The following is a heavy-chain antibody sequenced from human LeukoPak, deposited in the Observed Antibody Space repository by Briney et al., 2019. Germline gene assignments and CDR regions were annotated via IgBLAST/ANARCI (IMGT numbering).Heavy chain of an antibody. J-gene: IGHJ4*02. V-gene: IGHV3-23*01. CDR3: AKDSSGWTPDY. Sequence: GGSLRLSCAASGFTFSSYAMSWVRQAPGKGLEWVSIISGTGRNTYYADSVKGRFTISRDNSKNTLYLQMNSLRAEDTAVYYCAKDSSGWTPDYWGQGTLVTVSS. D-gene: IGHD6-19*01. CDR2: ISGTGRNT. CDR1: GFTFSSYA.